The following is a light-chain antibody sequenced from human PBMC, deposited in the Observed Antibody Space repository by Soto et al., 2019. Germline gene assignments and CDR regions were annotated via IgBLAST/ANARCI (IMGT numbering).Light chain of an antibody. J-gene: IGKJ5*01. Sequence: DIQLTQTPSSLSASVGDRVTITCRASQSISKFLNWYQHDPGKAPKLLIYAASTLQSGVPLRFSGSGSGTDFTLTIDSLQPEDFSTYYCQQGYTSPDTFGQGTRLEIK. CDR2: AAS. CDR3: QQGYTSPDT. CDR1: QSISKF. V-gene: IGKV1-39*01.